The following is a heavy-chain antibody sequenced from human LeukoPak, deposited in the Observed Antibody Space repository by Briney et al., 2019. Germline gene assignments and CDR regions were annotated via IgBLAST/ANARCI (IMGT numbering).Heavy chain of an antibody. V-gene: IGHV3-7*01. CDR1: GFTFSSYW. D-gene: IGHD2-2*01. J-gene: IGHJ4*02. CDR2: IKQDGSEK. CDR3: ARDLDLIYCSSTSCSLFDY. Sequence: GGSLRLSCAASGFTFSSYWMSWVRQAPGKGLEWVASIKQDGSEKYYVDSVKGRFTISRDNAKNSLYLQMNGLRAEDTAVYYCARDLDLIYCSSTSCSLFDYWGQGTLVTVSS.